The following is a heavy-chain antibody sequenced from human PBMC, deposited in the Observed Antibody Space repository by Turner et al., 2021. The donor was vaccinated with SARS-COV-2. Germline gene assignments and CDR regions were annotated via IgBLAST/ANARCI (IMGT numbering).Heavy chain of an antibody. CDR2: ISSNGGST. Sequence: EVQLVESGGGLVQPGGSLRLSCSASGFTFSSYAMHWVRQTPGKGLDYVSAISSNGGSTYYADSVKGRFTISRDNSKNTLYLQMSSLRAEDTAVYYCVKGSYWGQGTLVTVSS. V-gene: IGHV3-64D*06. CDR1: GFTFSSYA. CDR3: VKGSY. J-gene: IGHJ4*02.